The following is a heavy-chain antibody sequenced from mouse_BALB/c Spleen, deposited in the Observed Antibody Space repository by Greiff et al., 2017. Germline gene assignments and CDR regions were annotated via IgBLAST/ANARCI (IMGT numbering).Heavy chain of an antibody. CDR3: ARYDYDYYAMDY. CDR2: ISYSGST. V-gene: IGHV3-2*02. D-gene: IGHD2-4*01. Sequence: ESGPGLVKPSQSLSLTCTVTGYSITSDYAWNWIRQFPGNKLEWMGYISYSGSTSYNPSLKSRISITRDTSKNQFFLQLNSVTTEDSATYYCARYDYDYYAMDYWGQGTSVTVSS. CDR1: GYSITSDYA. J-gene: IGHJ4*01.